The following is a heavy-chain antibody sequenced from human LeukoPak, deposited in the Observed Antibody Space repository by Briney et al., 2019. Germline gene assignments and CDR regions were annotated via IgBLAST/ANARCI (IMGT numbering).Heavy chain of an antibody. CDR2: ISSDGSFT. CDR3: ARDDGSGVDH. J-gene: IGHJ4*02. Sequence: SLRLSCAASGFTFSRYWMLWARQAPGKGLVWVSRISSDGSFTTYADSVKGRFTISRDNAKNTMYLQMSSLRAEDTAVYYCARDDGSGVDHWGQGTLVTVSS. CDR1: GFTFSRYW. D-gene: IGHD2-15*01. V-gene: IGHV3-74*03.